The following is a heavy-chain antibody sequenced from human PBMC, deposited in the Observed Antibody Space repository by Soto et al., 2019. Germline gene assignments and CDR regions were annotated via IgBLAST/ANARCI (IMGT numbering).Heavy chain of an antibody. CDR2: ISGSGGGSGGST. Sequence: EVQLLESGGGLVQPGGSLRLSCAASGFAFRSYALSWVRQAPGKGLEWVSAISGSGGGSGGSTYYAVSVKGRFTISRDTSNNTLYLQMNSLRAEDTAVYYCAKLERFLEWSFDSWGQGTLVTVSS. CDR3: AKLERFLEWSFDS. D-gene: IGHD3-3*01. J-gene: IGHJ4*02. CDR1: GFAFRSYA. V-gene: IGHV3-23*01.